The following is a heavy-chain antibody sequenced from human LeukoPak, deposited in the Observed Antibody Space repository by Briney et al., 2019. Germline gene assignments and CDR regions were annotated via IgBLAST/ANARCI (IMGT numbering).Heavy chain of an antibody. V-gene: IGHV3-7*04. CDR3: ARGGTATYYFDY. J-gene: IGHJ4*02. Sequence: GRSLRLSCTASGFTFGDYAMSWVRQAPGKGLEWVANIKLDGSEKNYVDSVKGRFTISRDNAKNSVYLQMNSLRAEDTAVYYCARGGTATYYFDYWGQGTLVTVSS. D-gene: IGHD3-16*01. CDR2: IKLDGSEK. CDR1: GFTFGDYA.